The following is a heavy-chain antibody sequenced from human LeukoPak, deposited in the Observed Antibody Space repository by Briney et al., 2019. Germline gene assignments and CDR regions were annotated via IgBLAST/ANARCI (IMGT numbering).Heavy chain of an antibody. CDR3: AKDQGDYDFWSGYYAFDY. CDR1: GFTFSSYA. V-gene: IGHV3-23*01. CDR2: ISGSGGST. D-gene: IGHD3-3*01. J-gene: IGHJ4*02. Sequence: PGGSLRLSCAASGFTFSSYAMSWVRQAPGKGLEWVSAISGSGGSTYYADSVKGRFTISRDNPKNTLYLQMNSLRAEDTAVYYCAKDQGDYDFWSGYYAFDYWGQGTLVTVSS.